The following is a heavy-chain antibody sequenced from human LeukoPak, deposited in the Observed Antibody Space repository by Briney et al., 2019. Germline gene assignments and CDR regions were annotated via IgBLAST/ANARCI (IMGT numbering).Heavy chain of an antibody. J-gene: IGHJ4*02. CDR3: ARVVPGIAALYY. V-gene: IGHV1-69*13. CDR1: GYTFTSYG. Sequence: ASVKVSCKASGYTFTSYGISWVRQAPGQGLEWMGGIIPIFGTANYAQKFQGRVTITADESTSTAYMELSSLRSEDTAVYYCARVVPGIAALYYWGQGTLVTVSS. D-gene: IGHD6-13*01. CDR2: IIPIFGTA.